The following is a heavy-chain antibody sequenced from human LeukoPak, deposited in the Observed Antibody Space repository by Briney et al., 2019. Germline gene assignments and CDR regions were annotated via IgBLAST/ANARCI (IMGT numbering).Heavy chain of an antibody. J-gene: IGHJ4*02. CDR2: IYSGGKT. V-gene: IGHV3-53*01. Sequence: SGGSLRLSCAASGIIVSNYYMSWVRQAPGKGLEWVSVIYSGGKTYYADSVKGRFTISRDNSKNTLYLQMNSLRAEDTAVYHCARINFYDSSGFYRDYWGQGTLVTVSS. CDR1: GIIVSNYY. D-gene: IGHD3-22*01. CDR3: ARINFYDSSGFYRDY.